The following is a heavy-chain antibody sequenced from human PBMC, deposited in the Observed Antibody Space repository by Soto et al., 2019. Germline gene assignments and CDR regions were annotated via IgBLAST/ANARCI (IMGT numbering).Heavy chain of an antibody. V-gene: IGHV4-59*08. Sequence: SETLSLTCTVSVGYINGYYWSWIRQSPGNGLEWLGYIYSNGGTNYNPSLRSRVTISLDTSKKQISLKMRSVTAADTAVYYCTRHVYYDSTFDNWGQGTLVTVSS. J-gene: IGHJ4*02. CDR3: TRHVYYDSTFDN. CDR2: IYSNGGT. CDR1: VGYINGYY. D-gene: IGHD3-22*01.